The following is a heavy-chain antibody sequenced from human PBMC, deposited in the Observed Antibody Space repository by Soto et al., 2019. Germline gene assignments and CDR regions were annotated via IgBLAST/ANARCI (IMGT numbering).Heavy chain of an antibody. CDR3: ARGQEVGAHFFDY. CDR1: GFTFSGFD. V-gene: IGHV3-13*01. Sequence: HPGGSLRLSCEASGFTFSGFDMHWVRQPTGKGLEWVSTIGTAGDTYYAVSVKGRFTISRDNAKNSLSLQMNSLRAGDTAVYFCARGQEVGAHFFDYWGQGTQVTVSS. J-gene: IGHJ4*02. D-gene: IGHD2-15*01. CDR2: IGTAGDT.